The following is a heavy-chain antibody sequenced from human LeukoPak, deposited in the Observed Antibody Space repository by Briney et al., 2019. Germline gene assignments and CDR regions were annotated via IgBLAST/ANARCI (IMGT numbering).Heavy chain of an antibody. V-gene: IGHV3-7*01. J-gene: IGHJ5*02. Sequence: GGSLRLSCAASGLTFSTYWMNWVRQAPGKGLEWVANIKEDGSEKYYVDSVKGRFTISRDNAKNSLYLQMNSLRAEDTALYYCARGHFYSSGWYGPLDPWGQGTLVTVSS. CDR2: IKEDGSEK. CDR1: GLTFSTYW. CDR3: ARGHFYSSGWYGPLDP. D-gene: IGHD6-13*01.